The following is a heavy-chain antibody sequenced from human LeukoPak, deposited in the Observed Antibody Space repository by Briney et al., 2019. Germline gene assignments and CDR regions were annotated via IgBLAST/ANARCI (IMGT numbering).Heavy chain of an antibody. V-gene: IGHV1-69-2*01. J-gene: IGHJ4*02. Sequence: ASVKVSCKVSGYTFTDYYMHWVQQAPGKGLEWMGLVDPEDGETIYAEKFQGRVTITADTSTDTAYMELSSLRSEDTAVYYCATVREGNYYDSSGYLPTLDYWGQGTLVTVSS. CDR1: GYTFTDYY. CDR3: ATVREGNYYDSSGYLPTLDY. D-gene: IGHD3-22*01. CDR2: VDPEDGET.